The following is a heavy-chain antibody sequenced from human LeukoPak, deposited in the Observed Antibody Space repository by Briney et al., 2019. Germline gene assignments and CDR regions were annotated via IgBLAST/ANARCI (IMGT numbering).Heavy chain of an antibody. D-gene: IGHD6-19*01. J-gene: IGHJ4*02. CDR2: IKQDGSEK. CDR1: GFTFSSYW. V-gene: IGHV3-7*01. Sequence: PGGSLRLSCAASGFTFSSYWMSWVRQAPGKGLEWVANIKQDGSEKYYVDSVKGRFTISRDNAKNSLFLQMSSLRGEDTAVYYCARDKVGGSMAGSNFDYWGQGTLVTVSS. CDR3: ARDKVGGSMAGSNFDY.